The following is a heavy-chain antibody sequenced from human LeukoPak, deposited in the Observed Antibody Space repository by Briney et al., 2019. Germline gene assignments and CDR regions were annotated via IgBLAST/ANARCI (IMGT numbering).Heavy chain of an antibody. CDR2: ISGSGGST. CDR1: GFTFSSYA. CDR3: APHLLNRGYFDY. Sequence: PGGSLRLSCAASGFTFSSYAMSWVRQAPGKGLEWVSAISGSGGSTYYADSVKGRFTISRDNSKNTLYLQMNSLRAEDTAVYYCAPHLLNRGYFDYWGQGTLVTVSS. J-gene: IGHJ4*02. V-gene: IGHV3-23*01. D-gene: IGHD3-10*01.